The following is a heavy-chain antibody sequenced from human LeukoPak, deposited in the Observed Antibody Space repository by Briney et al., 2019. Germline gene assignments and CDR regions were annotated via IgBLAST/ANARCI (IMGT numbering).Heavy chain of an antibody. V-gene: IGHV3-7*01. CDR2: IKQDGSEK. CDR1: GFTFSSYW. D-gene: IGHD3-9*01. CDR3: ASHYDILTGYSPLDY. J-gene: IGHJ4*02. Sequence: GGSLRLSCAASGFTFSSYWMSWVRQAPGKGLEWVANIKQDGSEKYYVDSVKGRFTISRDNAKNSLYLQMNSLRAEDTAVYYCASHYDILTGYSPLDYWGQGTLVTVSS.